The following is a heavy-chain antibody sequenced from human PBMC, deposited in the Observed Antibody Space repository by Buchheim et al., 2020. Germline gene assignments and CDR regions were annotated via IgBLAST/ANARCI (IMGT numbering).Heavy chain of an antibody. Sequence: QVQPVQSGAEVKKPGSSVKVSCKASGGTFSSYTISWVRQAPGQGLEWMGRIIPILGIANYAQKFQGRVTITADKSTSTAYMELSSLRSEDTAVYYCARARVVAATLYYYYGMDVWGQGTT. J-gene: IGHJ6*02. D-gene: IGHD2-15*01. V-gene: IGHV1-69*02. CDR2: IIPILGIA. CDR3: ARARVVAATLYYYYGMDV. CDR1: GGTFSSYT.